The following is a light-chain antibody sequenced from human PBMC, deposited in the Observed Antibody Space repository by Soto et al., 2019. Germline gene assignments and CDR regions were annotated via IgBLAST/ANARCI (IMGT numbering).Light chain of an antibody. Sequence: EIVMTQSPATLSVSPGERATLSCRASQSVSSNLAWYQQKSGQAPRLLIYGASTRATGIPARFSGSGSGTEFTLTISSQQSEDFAVYYCQHYNNWPPWTFGQGTKVEI. V-gene: IGKV3-15*01. CDR2: GAS. CDR3: QHYNNWPPWT. CDR1: QSVSSN. J-gene: IGKJ1*01.